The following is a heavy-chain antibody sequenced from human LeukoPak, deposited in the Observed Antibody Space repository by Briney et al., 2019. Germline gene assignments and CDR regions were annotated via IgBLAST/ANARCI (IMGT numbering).Heavy chain of an antibody. CDR2: IRSKANSYAT. V-gene: IGHV3-73*01. CDR3: ARAWHGTSFDI. Sequence: QPGGSLKLSCAASGFTFSGSAMHWVRQASGKGLEWVGRIRSKANSYATVYAASVKGRFTISRDDSKNTAYLQMNSLKTEDTAVYYCARAWHGTSFDIWGQGTMVTVSS. CDR1: GFTFSGSA. J-gene: IGHJ3*02. D-gene: IGHD1-1*01.